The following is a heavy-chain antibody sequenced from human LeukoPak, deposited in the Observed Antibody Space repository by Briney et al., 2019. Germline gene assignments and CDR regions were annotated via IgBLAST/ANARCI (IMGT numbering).Heavy chain of an antibody. CDR2: IYYSGST. V-gene: IGHV4-59*01. J-gene: IGHJ4*02. CDR1: GGSISSYY. CDR3: ASLYDGDSQGDY. D-gene: IGHD4-17*01. Sequence: ASENLSLTCTVSGGSISSYYWSWTRQPPGKGLEWIGYIYYSGSTNYNPSLKSRVTISVDTSKNQFSLKLSSVTAADTAVYYCASLYDGDSQGDYWGQGTLVTVSS.